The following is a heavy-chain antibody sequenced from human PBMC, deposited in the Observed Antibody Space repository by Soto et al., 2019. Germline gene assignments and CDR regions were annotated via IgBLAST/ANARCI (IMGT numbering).Heavy chain of an antibody. J-gene: IGHJ3*02. D-gene: IGHD3-22*01. Sequence: SETLSLTCTVSGGSIRSYYWSWIRKPQGKGLEWIGYIYYSGSTNYNPSLKSRVTISVDTSKNQFSLKLSSVTAADTAVYYCARVISRVITTGDAFDIWGQGTMVTVS. CDR1: GGSIRSYY. CDR2: IYYSGST. V-gene: IGHV4-59*01. CDR3: ARVISRVITTGDAFDI.